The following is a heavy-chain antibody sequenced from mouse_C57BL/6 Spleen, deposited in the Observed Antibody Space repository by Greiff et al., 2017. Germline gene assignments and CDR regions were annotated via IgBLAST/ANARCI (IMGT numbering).Heavy chain of an antibody. CDR3: ARTHYGSSPWSMDY. V-gene: IGHV14-2*01. D-gene: IGHD1-1*01. CDR1: GFNIKDYY. J-gene: IGHJ4*01. CDR2: IDPEDGET. Sequence: VQLKESGAELVKPGASVKLSCTASGFNIKDYYMHWVKQRTEQGLEWIGRIDPEDGETKYASKFQGKATITADTSSNTAYLQLSSLTSEDTAVXYGARTHYGSSPWSMDYWGQGTSVTVSS.